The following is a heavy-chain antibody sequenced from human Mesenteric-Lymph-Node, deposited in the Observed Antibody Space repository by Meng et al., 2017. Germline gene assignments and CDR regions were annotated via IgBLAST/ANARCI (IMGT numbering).Heavy chain of an antibody. CDR2: IIPIFGTA. J-gene: IGHJ4*02. CDR1: GGTFSSYA. CDR3: ARGPPYDSSGYYCDY. Sequence: QVQLVQFGAEVKKSGCSGKVSCKASGGTFSSYASRWVRPAPGQGLEWMGGIIPIFGTANYAQKFQGRVTITADESTSTAYMELSSLRSEDAAVYYCARGPPYDSSGYYCDYWGQGTLVTVSS. D-gene: IGHD3-22*01. V-gene: IGHV1-69*01.